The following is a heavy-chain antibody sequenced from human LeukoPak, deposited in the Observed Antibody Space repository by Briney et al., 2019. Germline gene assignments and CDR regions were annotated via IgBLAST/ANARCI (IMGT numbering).Heavy chain of an antibody. Sequence: PGGSLRLSCAASEFTFSSYAMSWVRQAPGKGLEWVSTISGSGGSTHYADSVNGRFTISRDSSKNTLHLQMNSLRVEDTAVYYCAKDMVRGVIQSAFDFWGQGTLVTVSS. V-gene: IGHV3-23*01. CDR2: ISGSGGST. CDR3: AKDMVRGVIQSAFDF. CDR1: EFTFSSYA. J-gene: IGHJ4*02. D-gene: IGHD3-10*01.